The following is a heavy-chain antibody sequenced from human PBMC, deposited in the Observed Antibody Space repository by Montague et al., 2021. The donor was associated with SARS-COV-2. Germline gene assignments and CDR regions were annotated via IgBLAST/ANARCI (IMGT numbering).Heavy chain of an antibody. J-gene: IGHJ4*02. Sequence: SLRLSCAASGFTFHDYALHWVRQVPGKGLEWVSGISWNSGSIGYGDSVKGRFTISRDNAKNSLYLQMNSLRAEDTALYYCTKDRGYYGSGYYFEYWGQGTLVTVSS. CDR2: ISWNSGSI. CDR1: GFTFHDYA. V-gene: IGHV3-9*01. D-gene: IGHD3-10*01. CDR3: TKDRGYYGSGYYFEY.